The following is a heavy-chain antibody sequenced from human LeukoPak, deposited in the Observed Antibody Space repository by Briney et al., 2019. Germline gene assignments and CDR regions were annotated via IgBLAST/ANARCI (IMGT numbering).Heavy chain of an antibody. V-gene: IGHV4-34*01. Sequence: SETLSLTCAVYGGSFSGYYWSWIRQPPGKGLEWIGSIYYSGSTYYNPSLKSRVTISVDTSKNQLSLKLSSVTAADTAVYYCARDRGTAAAGPDFDYWGQGTLVTVSS. CDR2: IYYSGST. CDR1: GGSFSGYY. D-gene: IGHD6-25*01. CDR3: ARDRGTAAAGPDFDY. J-gene: IGHJ4*02.